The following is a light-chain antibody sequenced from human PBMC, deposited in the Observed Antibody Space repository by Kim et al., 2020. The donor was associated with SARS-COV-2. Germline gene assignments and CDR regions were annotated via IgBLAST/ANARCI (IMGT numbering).Light chain of an antibody. CDR1: QVISNY. CDR3: QQYNSAPWT. Sequence: ASVGDGVTITCRANQVISNYLAWYQQKPGKPPTLLIYDASALPSGVPSRFSGSRSGTDFTLTISSLQPEDVATYYCQQYNSAPWTFGQGTKVEIK. CDR2: DAS. V-gene: IGKV1-27*01. J-gene: IGKJ1*01.